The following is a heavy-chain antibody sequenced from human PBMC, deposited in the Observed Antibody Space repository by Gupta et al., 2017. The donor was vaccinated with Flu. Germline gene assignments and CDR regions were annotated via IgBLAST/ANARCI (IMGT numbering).Heavy chain of an antibody. CDR2: ISWNSATI. D-gene: IGHD1-26*01. J-gene: IGHJ6*02. CDR3: ARWAATPYGMDV. CDR1: DDYA. V-gene: IGHV3-9*01. Sequence: DDYAMHWVRQAPGKGLEWVSGISWNSATIGYADSVRGRFTTSRDNAKNSLYLQMNSLRAEDTALYYCARWAATPYGMDVWGQGTTVTVSS.